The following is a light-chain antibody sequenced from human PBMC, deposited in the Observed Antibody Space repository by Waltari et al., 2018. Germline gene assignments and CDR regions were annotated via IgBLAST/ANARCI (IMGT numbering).Light chain of an antibody. CDR3: CSYAGRGTYA. CDR1: TSDVGSYDL. V-gene: IGLV2-23*02. CDR2: EVF. J-gene: IGLJ1*01. Sequence: QSALTQPASVSGTPGQSITISCSGTTSDVGSYDLVSWYQQHPGEAPQLLICEVFKRPPDTSSRFSGAKSGSTASLTISGLQPEDEADYYCCSYAGRGTYAFGSGTKVTVL.